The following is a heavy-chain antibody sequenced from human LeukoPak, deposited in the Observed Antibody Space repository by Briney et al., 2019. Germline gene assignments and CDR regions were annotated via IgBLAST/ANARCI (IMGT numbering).Heavy chain of an antibody. V-gene: IGHV7-4-1*02. D-gene: IGHD6-19*01. J-gene: IGHJ4*02. CDR3: ATDLKKGDSGCFDY. Sequence: AASVKVSCKASGYTFTSSALNWVRQAPGQGLEWMGWINTNTGNPTYAQGFTGRFVFSLDTSISTAYLHISSLKAEDTAIYYCATDLKKGDSGCFDYWGQGTLVTVSS. CDR2: INTNTGNP. CDR1: GYTFTSSA.